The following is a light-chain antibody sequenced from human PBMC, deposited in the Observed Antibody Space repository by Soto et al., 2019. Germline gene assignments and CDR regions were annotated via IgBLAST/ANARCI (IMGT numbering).Light chain of an antibody. CDR1: SSDVGSYNL. V-gene: IGLV2-23*02. J-gene: IGLJ1*01. CDR2: EVS. CDR3: CSYAGSSTHYV. Sequence: QSALTQPASVSGSPGQSITISCTGTSSDVGSYNLVSWYQQHPGKAPKLMIYEVSKRPSGVSNRFSGSKSGNTASLTISGLQAEDEADYYCCSYAGSSTHYVFGTGTQLT.